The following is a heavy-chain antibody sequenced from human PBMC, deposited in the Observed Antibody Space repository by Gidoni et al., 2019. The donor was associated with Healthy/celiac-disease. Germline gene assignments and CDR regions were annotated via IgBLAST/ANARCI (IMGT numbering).Heavy chain of an antibody. CDR1: GGSISSGGYS. V-gene: IGHV4-30-4*07. J-gene: IGHJ4*02. CDR2: IYYSGST. Sequence: QVQLQESGPGLVKPSQTLSLTCAVSGGSISSGGYSWSWIRQPPGKGLEWIGYIYYSGSTYYNPSLKSRVTISVDTSKTQFSLKLSSVTAADTAVYYCARVRGGSETFFDYWGQVTLVTVSS. CDR3: ARVRGGSETFFDY. D-gene: IGHD2-15*01.